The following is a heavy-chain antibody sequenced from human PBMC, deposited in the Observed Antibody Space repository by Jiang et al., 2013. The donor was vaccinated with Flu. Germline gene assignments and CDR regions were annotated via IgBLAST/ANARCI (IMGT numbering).Heavy chain of an antibody. CDR2: SITVGAP. CDR1: GGSISSYY. CDR3: ASYKVPPDDYDLGPSKNYYGMDV. V-gene: IGHV4-59*08. D-gene: IGHD3-3*01. J-gene: IGHJ6*02. Sequence: SGGSISSYYWSWIRQPQGRDWSGLGISITVGAPTTTPSLKSRVTISVDTSKNQFSLKLSSVTAADTAVYYCASYKVPPDDYDLGPSKNYYGMDVWGQGTTVTVSS.